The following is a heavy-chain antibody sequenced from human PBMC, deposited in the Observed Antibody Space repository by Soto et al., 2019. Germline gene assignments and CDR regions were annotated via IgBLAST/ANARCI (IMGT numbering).Heavy chain of an antibody. CDR2: IYYSGST. Sequence: SETLSLTCTVSGGSISSYYWSWIRQPPGKGLEWIGYIYYSGSTNYNPSLKSRVTISVDKSKNQFSLKLSSVTAADTAVYYCTRGRSSGWYVGNYFDYWGQGTLVT. J-gene: IGHJ4*02. CDR3: TRGRSSGWYVGNYFDY. CDR1: GGSISSYY. V-gene: IGHV4-59*01. D-gene: IGHD6-19*01.